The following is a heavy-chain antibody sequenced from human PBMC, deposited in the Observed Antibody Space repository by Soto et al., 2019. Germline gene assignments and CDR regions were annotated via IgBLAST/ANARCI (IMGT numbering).Heavy chain of an antibody. D-gene: IGHD1-1*01. V-gene: IGHV5-51*07. CDR2: IYPGDSDT. CDR1: GYSFTSYW. J-gene: IGHJ5*02. CDR3: ARRRYDGRNWFDP. Sequence: HGESLKIYCQGSGYSFTSYWIGWVHQMPGKGLEWMGIIYPGDSDTRYSPSFQGQVTISADKSISTAYLQWSSMTASDTAMYYCARRRYDGRNWFDPWGQGALVTVSS.